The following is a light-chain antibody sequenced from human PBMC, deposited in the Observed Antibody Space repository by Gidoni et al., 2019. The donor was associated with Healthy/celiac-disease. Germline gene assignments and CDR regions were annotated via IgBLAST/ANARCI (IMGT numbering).Light chain of an antibody. Sequence: QSVLTPPPSVSEAPGQRVTIPCTGSSSNIGAGYDVHWYQQLPGTAPKHLIYGNSNRPSGVPDRFSGSKSGTSASLAITGLQAEDEADYYCQSYDSSLSGVVFGGGTKLTVL. CDR2: GNS. V-gene: IGLV1-40*01. CDR3: QSYDSSLSGVV. J-gene: IGLJ2*01. CDR1: SSNIGAGYD.